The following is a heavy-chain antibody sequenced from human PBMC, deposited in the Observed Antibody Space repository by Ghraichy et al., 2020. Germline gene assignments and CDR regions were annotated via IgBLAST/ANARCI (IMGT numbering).Heavy chain of an antibody. CDR2: IKQDGSQK. J-gene: IGHJ3*02. V-gene: IGHV3-7*04. Sequence: GESLNISCAASGFTFSSYWMSWVRQAPGKGLEWVANIKQDGSQKYYVGSVKGRFTISRDNAKNSLYLQMNSLRAEDTAVYYCARNCGGDCLWGIDIWGQGTMVTVSS. CDR1: GFTFSSYW. CDR3: ARNCGGDCLWGIDI. D-gene: IGHD2-21*02.